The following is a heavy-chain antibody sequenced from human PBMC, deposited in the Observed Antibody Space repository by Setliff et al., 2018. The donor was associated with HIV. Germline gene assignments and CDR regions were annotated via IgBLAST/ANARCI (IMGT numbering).Heavy chain of an antibody. V-gene: IGHV4-31*03. D-gene: IGHD1-26*01. CDR3: ARERIGSYYPDLDC. CDR2: IYYTGSA. J-gene: IGHJ4*02. Sequence: SETLSLTCSVSGGSISSGGFYWSWIRQHPGKGLEWIGYIYYTGSAYYNPSLKSRVNISVDMSKNQFSLNMTSLTVADTAVYFCARERIGSYYPDLDCWGQGTLVTVSS. CDR1: GGSISSGGFY.